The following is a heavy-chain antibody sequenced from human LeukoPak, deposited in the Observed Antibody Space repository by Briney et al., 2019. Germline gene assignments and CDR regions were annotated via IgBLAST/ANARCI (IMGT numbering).Heavy chain of an antibody. CDR2: INPNSGGT. V-gene: IGHV1-2*02. Sequence: GASVKVSCKASGYTFTGYYMHWVRQAPGQGLEWMGWINPNSGGTKYAQKFQGRVTMTRDPSISTAYMELSRLRSDDTAVYYCAISSGYSSSSIDYWGQGTLVTVSS. CDR3: AISSGYSSSSIDY. D-gene: IGHD6-13*01. CDR1: GYTFTGYY. J-gene: IGHJ4*02.